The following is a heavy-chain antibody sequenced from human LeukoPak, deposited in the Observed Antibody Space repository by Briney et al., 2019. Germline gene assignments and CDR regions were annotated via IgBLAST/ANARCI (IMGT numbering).Heavy chain of an antibody. V-gene: IGHV3-21*01. Sequence: GGSLRLSCAASGFTFSSYSMNWVRQAPGKGLEWVSSISSSSSYIYYADSVKGRFTISRDNAKNSLYLQMNSLRAEDTAVYYCARDFSSSRYDSSGYYYPRIAFDIWGQGTMVTVSS. J-gene: IGHJ3*02. CDR3: ARDFSSSRYDSSGYYYPRIAFDI. D-gene: IGHD3-22*01. CDR1: GFTFSSYS. CDR2: ISSSSSYI.